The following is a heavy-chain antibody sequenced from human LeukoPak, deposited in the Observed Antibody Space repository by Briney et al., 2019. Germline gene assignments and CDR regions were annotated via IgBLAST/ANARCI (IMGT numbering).Heavy chain of an antibody. D-gene: IGHD3-3*01. V-gene: IGHV4-30-2*01. CDR3: ARDSDFCGMDI. J-gene: IGHJ6*02. CDR2: IYHSGST. Sequence: SETLSLTCAVSGGSISSGGYSWSWIRQPPGKGLEWIGYIYHSGSTYYNPSLKSRVTMSVDRSKNQFSLKLSSVTAADTAVYYCARDSDFCGMDIWGQGTTVTVSS. CDR1: GGSISSGGYS.